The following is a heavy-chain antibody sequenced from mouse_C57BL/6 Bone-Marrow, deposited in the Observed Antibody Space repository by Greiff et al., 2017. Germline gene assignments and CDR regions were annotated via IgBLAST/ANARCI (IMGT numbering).Heavy chain of an antibody. D-gene: IGHD1-1*01. CDR2: IDPENGDT. CDR3: TTAMTTGVADD. V-gene: IGHV14-4*01. Sequence: VQLKQSGAELVRPGASVSLSCPASGFNIKDDYMHWVKQRPEQGLEWIGWIDPENGDTEYASKFQGKATITADTTSNTAYLQLSSLTSEDTAVYYCTTAMTTGVADDWGQGTTLTVSS. CDR1: GFNIKDDY. J-gene: IGHJ2*01.